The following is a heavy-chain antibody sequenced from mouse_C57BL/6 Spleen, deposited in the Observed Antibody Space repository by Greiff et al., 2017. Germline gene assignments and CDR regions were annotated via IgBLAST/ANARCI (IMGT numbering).Heavy chain of an antibody. CDR2: IHSTRGST. D-gene: IGHD4-1*01. Sequence: QFQLQQPGAELVKPRASVTLSCQASGYPFPSYWMHWVEPRPGQGLEWIGMIHSTRGSTHSNEQLPSKTTLTVDKSSSTAYMLLSRRTSEDSAVYYCARAGWDGVYFDYWGQGTTLTVSS. J-gene: IGHJ2*01. CDR3: ARAGWDGVYFDY. V-gene: IGHV1-64*01. CDR1: GYPFPSYW.